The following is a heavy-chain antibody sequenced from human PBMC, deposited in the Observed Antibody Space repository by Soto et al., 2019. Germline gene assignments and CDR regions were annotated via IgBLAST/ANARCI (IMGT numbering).Heavy chain of an antibody. Sequence: ASVKVSCKASGYTFTTYGISWIRQAPGQGLDWMGWISPYNENTNYAQRFQGRVTMTTDTSTNTAYMELRSLRSDDTAVYYRARGYYYDNSGMFYFDSWGQGTLVTV. CDR1: GYTFTTYG. V-gene: IGHV1-18*01. CDR2: ISPYNENT. J-gene: IGHJ4*02. CDR3: ARGYYYDNSGMFYFDS. D-gene: IGHD3-22*01.